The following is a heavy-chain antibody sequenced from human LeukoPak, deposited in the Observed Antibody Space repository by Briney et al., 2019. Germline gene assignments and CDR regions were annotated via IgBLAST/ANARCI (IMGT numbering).Heavy chain of an antibody. V-gene: IGHV1-2*02. D-gene: IGHD3-16*01. CDR3: ARVRDDQGAFDI. CDR1: GYTFTSYG. Sequence: ASVKVSCKASGYTFTSYGISWVRQAPGQGLEWMGWINPNSGGTNYAQEFQGRVTMTRDTSISTAYMELSRLRSDDTAVYYCARVRDDQGAFDIWGQGTMVTVSS. J-gene: IGHJ3*02. CDR2: INPNSGGT.